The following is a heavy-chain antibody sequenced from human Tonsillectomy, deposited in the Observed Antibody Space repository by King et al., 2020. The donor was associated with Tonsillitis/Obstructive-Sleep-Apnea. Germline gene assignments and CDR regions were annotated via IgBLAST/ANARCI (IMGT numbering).Heavy chain of an antibody. J-gene: IGHJ6*03. CDR1: GGSINTHY. Sequence: QLQESGPGLVKPSETLSLTCTVSGGSINTHYWGWIRQPPGKGLEWIGYIYYSGSTNYNPSLKSRVTISVDMSKNHFSLKLSSVTAADTAVYYRARDRGDFWIDYQGPYYMDVWGKGTTVTVSS. D-gene: IGHD3-3*01. CDR3: ARDRGDFWIDYQGPYYMDV. V-gene: IGHV4-59*11. CDR2: IYYSGST.